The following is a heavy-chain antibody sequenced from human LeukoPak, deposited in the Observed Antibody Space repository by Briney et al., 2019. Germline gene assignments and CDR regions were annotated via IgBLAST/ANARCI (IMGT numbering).Heavy chain of an antibody. J-gene: IGHJ4*02. V-gene: IGHV4-59*01. CDR2: IYHSGST. CDR3: ARRAGYTGSWYEY. D-gene: IGHD6-13*01. Sequence: SETLSLTCTVSGGSISSSYWSWIRQPPGKGLEWIGYIYHSGSTNYNPSLKSRVTISVDTAKNQLSLKLSSVTAADTAVYYCARRAGYTGSWYEYWGQGTLVTVSS. CDR1: GGSISSSY.